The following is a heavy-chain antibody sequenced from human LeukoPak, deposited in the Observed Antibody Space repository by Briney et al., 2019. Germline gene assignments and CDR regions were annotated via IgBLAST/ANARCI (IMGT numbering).Heavy chain of an antibody. CDR1: GGSISSYY. D-gene: IGHD3-22*01. J-gene: IGHJ4*02. CDR3: ARGRSYYDSSGYGY. V-gene: IGHV4-59*13. CDR2: IYYSGST. Sequence: TSETLSLTCTVSGGSISSYYWSWIRQPREKGLEWIGYIYYSGSTNYNPSLKRRVTISVDTSKNQFSLKLSSVTAADTAVYYCARGRSYYDSSGYGYWGQGTLVTVSS.